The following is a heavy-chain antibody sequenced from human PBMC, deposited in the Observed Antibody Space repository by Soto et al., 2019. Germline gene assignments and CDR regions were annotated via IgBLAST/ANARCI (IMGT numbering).Heavy chain of an antibody. J-gene: IGHJ4*02. Sequence: GGSLRLSCAASGFTFSSYAMSWVRQAPGKGLEWVSAISGSGGSTYYADYVKGRFTISRDNSKNTMYLQMNSLRAEDTAVYYCAKDEPLPYTIFGVVTDYWGQGTLVTVSS. CDR3: AKDEPLPYTIFGVVTDY. V-gene: IGHV3-23*01. D-gene: IGHD3-3*01. CDR1: GFTFSSYA. CDR2: ISGSGGST.